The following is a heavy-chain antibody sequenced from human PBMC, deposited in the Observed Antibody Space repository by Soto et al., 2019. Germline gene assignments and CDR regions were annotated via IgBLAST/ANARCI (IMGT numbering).Heavy chain of an antibody. CDR3: AKDVVVVPAATATHFDY. D-gene: IGHD2-2*01. V-gene: IGHV3-23*01. CDR2: ISGSGGST. Sequence: GSLRLSCSVSGFTFSSYAMSWVRQAPGKGLEWVSAISGSGGSTYYADSVKGRFTISRDNSKNTLYLQMNSLRAEDTAVYYCAKDVVVVPAATATHFDYWGQGTLVTVSS. CDR1: GFTFSSYA. J-gene: IGHJ4*02.